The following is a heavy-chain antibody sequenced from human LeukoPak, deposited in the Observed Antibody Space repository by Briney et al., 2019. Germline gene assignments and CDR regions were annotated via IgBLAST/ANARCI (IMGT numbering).Heavy chain of an antibody. CDR1: GFTFSSYE. CDR2: ISSSGSTI. CDR3: TLMVRGVITPFDY. Sequence: GGSLRLSCAASGFTFSSYEMNWVRQAPGKGLEWVSYISSSGSTIYYADSVKGRFTISRDNAKNSLYLQVNSLRAEDTAVYYCTLMVRGVITPFDYWGQGTLVTVSS. V-gene: IGHV3-48*03. J-gene: IGHJ4*02. D-gene: IGHD3-10*01.